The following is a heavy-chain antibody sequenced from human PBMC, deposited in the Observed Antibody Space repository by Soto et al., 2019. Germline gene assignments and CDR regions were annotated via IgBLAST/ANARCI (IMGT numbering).Heavy chain of an antibody. CDR3: ARDPDADIVVARHTERDDY. J-gene: IGHJ4*02. CDR2: IIPILGIA. CDR1: GGTFSSYT. D-gene: IGHD2-2*01. V-gene: IGHV1-69*04. Sequence: ASVKVSCKASGGTFSSYTISWVRQAPGQGLEWMGRIIPILGIANYAQKFQGRVTITADKSTSTAYMELSSLRSEDTAVYYCARDPDADIVVARHTERDDYWGQGTLVTVSS.